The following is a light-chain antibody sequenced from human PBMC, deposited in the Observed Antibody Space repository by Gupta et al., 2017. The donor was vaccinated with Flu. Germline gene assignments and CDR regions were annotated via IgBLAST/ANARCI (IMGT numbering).Light chain of an antibody. Sequence: DIVLTQSPGTLSLSPGERATLSCRASQSVSSSYLAWYQQKPGQAPRLLIYGASSRATGIPDRFSGSGSGTDFTLTISRLEPEDFAVYYCQQYGSSPRITFGGGTXVEIK. J-gene: IGKJ4*01. V-gene: IGKV3-20*01. CDR2: GAS. CDR1: QSVSSSY. CDR3: QQYGSSPRIT.